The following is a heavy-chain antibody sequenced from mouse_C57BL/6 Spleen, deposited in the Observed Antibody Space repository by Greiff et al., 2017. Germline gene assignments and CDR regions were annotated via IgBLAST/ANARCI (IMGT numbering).Heavy chain of an antibody. D-gene: IGHD1-1*01. V-gene: IGHV1-69*01. CDR1: GYTFTSYW. Sequence: QVQLQQPGAELVMPGASVKLSCKASGYTFTSYWMHWVKQRPGQGLEWIGEIDPSDSYTNYNQKFKGKSTLTVDKSSSTAYMQLSSLTSEDSAVYYCALGRDYGSSYAMDYWGQGTSVTVSS. CDR3: ALGRDYGSSYAMDY. CDR2: IDPSDSYT. J-gene: IGHJ4*01.